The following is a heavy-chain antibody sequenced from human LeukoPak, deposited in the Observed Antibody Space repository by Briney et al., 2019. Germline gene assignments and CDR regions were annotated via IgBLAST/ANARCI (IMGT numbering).Heavy chain of an antibody. J-gene: IGHJ4*02. CDR1: GFTFSSYS. V-gene: IGHV3-21*01. CDR2: ISSSSSYI. Sequence: GGSLRLSCAASGFTFSSYSMNWVHQAPGKGLEWVSSISSSSSYIYYADSVKGRFTISRDNAKNSLYLQMNSLRAEDTAVYYCARSGSSGYYPDYWGQGTLVTVSS. CDR3: ARSGSSGYYPDY. D-gene: IGHD3-22*01.